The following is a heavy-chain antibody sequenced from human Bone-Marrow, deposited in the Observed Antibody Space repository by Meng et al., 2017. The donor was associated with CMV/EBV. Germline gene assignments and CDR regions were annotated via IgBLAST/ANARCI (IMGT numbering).Heavy chain of an antibody. CDR1: GYSFTSYL. CDR3: ARQWRIAVAEIFDY. D-gene: IGHD6-19*01. V-gene: IGHV5-51*01. J-gene: IGHJ4*02. Sequence: KVSCKGSGYSFTSYLIGWVRQMPGKGLEWMGIIYPGDSDTRYSPSFQGQVTISADKSTSTAYLQWSSLKASDTAMYYCARQWRIAVAEIFDYWGEGTLATSSS. CDR2: IYPGDSDT.